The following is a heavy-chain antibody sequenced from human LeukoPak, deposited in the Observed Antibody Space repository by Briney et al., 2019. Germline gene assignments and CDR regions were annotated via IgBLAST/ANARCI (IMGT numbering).Heavy chain of an antibody. Sequence: GGSLRLSCAASGFTFSYYWTHWVRQAPGKGLGWVSRINSEGTSTSFADSVKGRFTVSRDNAKNTLYLQMNSLRAEDTALYYCAKDITAFNDILTGYPSGFDYWGQGTLVTVSS. CDR3: AKDITAFNDILTGYPSGFDY. J-gene: IGHJ4*02. V-gene: IGHV3-74*01. CDR1: GFTFSYYW. D-gene: IGHD3-9*01. CDR2: INSEGTST.